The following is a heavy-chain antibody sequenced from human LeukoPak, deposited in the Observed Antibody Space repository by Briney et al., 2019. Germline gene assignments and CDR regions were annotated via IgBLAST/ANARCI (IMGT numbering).Heavy chain of an antibody. D-gene: IGHD1-14*01. CDR2: IKEDGSDK. V-gene: IGHV3-7*01. CDR3: ARDAGYNRFDY. CDR1: GFTHSNVW. J-gene: IGHJ4*02. Sequence: GRTLRLSRAPSGFTHSNVWMIWIREAPGKGVEWVAHIKEDGSDKYDLDSVKGRFTISRDNAENSLSLQMNSLRAEDTAVYYCARDAGYNRFDYWGQGTLVTVSS.